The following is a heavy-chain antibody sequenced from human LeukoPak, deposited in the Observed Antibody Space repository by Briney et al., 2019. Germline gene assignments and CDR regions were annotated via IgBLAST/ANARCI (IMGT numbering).Heavy chain of an antibody. V-gene: IGHV3-15*01. D-gene: IGHD4-11*01. J-gene: IGHJ6*03. CDR3: TRVDKTTMRCFPYFYMDV. CDR1: GFTFSDAW. Sequence: GGSLRLSCAASGFTFSDAWMSWVRQAPGKGPEWVGRLRSKTDGGAAAYAAPVRGRFTISSDDSTNTLYMKMNSLKIEDTAVYDCTRVDKTTMRCFPYFYMDVWGKGTTVTVSS. CDR2: LRSKTDGGAA.